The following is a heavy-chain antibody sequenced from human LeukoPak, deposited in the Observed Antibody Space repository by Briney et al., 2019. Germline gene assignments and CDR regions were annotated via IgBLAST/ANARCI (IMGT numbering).Heavy chain of an antibody. Sequence: GGSLRLSCAASGFTFSDYYMSWIRQAPGKGLEWVSYISSSGSTIYYADSVKGRFTISRDNAKNSLYLQMNSLRAEDTAVYYCAVSSWSYYYYYGMDVWGQGTTVTVSS. CDR1: GFTFSDYY. CDR3: AVSSWSYYYYYGMDV. V-gene: IGHV3-11*04. D-gene: IGHD6-6*01. J-gene: IGHJ6*02. CDR2: ISSSGSTI.